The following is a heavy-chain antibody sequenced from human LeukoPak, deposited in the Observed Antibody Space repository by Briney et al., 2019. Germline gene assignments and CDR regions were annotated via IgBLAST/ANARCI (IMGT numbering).Heavy chain of an antibody. V-gene: IGHV4-34*01. D-gene: IGHD3-16*02. Sequence: PSETLSLTCAVYGGSFSGYYWSWIRQPPGKGLEWIGEINHSGSTNYNLSLKSRVTISVDTSKNQFSLKLSSVTAADTAVYYCARVGNYYDYVWGSYRYSINWFDPWGQGTLVTVSS. CDR1: GGSFSGYY. CDR3: ARVGNYYDYVWGSYRYSINWFDP. CDR2: INHSGST. J-gene: IGHJ5*02.